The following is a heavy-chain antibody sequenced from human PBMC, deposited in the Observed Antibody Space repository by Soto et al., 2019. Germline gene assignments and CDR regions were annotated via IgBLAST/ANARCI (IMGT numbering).Heavy chain of an antibody. Sequence: EVQLVESGGGLVQPGGSLRLSCAASGFTLSSYSMNWVRQAPGKGLEWVSYISSSSSTIYYADSVKGRFTISRDNAKNSLYLQMNSLRAEDTAVYYCARDGYSYGYYYYYYMDVWGKGTTVTVSS. CDR2: ISSSSSTI. V-gene: IGHV3-48*01. CDR3: ARDGYSYGYYYYYYMDV. J-gene: IGHJ6*03. D-gene: IGHD5-18*01. CDR1: GFTLSSYS.